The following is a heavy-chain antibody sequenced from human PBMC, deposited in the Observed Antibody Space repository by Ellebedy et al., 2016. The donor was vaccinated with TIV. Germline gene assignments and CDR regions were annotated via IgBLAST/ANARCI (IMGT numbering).Heavy chain of an antibody. CDR2: ISGSAITI. V-gene: IGHV3-48*04. CDR1: GFTFSRYN. CDR3: ARELRTMLRGAYLGY. Sequence: PGGSLRLSCAASGFTFSRYNMNWVRQAPGKGLELVSYISGSAITIYYADSVKGRFTISRDNAKNSLYLQMNSLRAEDTAVYYCARELRTMLRGAYLGYWGQGTLVTVSS. J-gene: IGHJ4*02. D-gene: IGHD3-10*01.